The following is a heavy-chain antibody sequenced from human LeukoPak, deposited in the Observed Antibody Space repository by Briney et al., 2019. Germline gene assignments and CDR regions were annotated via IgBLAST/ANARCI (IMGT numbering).Heavy chain of an antibody. J-gene: IGHJ5*02. CDR3: AVVVVPAATFFWFDP. V-gene: IGHV5-51*01. Sequence: GESLKISCKGSGYSFTSYWIGWVRQMPGKGLEWMGIIYPGDSDTRYSPSFQGQVTISADKSISTAYLQWSSLKASDTAMYYCAVVVVPAATFFWFDPWGQGTLVTVSS. CDR2: IYPGDSDT. CDR1: GYSFTSYW. D-gene: IGHD2-2*01.